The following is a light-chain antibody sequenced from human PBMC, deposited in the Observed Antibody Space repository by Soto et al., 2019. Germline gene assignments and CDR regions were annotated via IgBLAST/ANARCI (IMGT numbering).Light chain of an antibody. CDR1: QRLLHSNGYNY. CDR2: LAS. Sequence: TEVAKTRPALRLTREEPASIWSPSNQRLLHSNGYNYLDWYLQKPGQSPQLLIYLASNRASGVPDRFSGSGSGTDFTLKFCRVEAEDVGLYYCMHALQTPWTFGQGTKVDIK. V-gene: IGKV2-28*01. CDR3: MHALQTPWT. J-gene: IGKJ1*01.